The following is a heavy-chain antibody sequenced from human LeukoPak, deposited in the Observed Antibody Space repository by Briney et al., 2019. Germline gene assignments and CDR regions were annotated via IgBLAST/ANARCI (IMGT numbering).Heavy chain of an antibody. CDR3: ARDPVPATARHFDY. CDR1: GFTFSSYA. Sequence: PGRSLRLSCAASGFTFSSYAMHWVRQAPGKGLEWVAVTSSDGNIKYYADSVKGRFTIPRDNSKNTLYLQMNSLRGEDTGVYYCARDPVPATARHFDYWGQGTLVTVSS. D-gene: IGHD1-1*01. CDR2: TSSDGNIK. J-gene: IGHJ4*02. V-gene: IGHV3-30-3*01.